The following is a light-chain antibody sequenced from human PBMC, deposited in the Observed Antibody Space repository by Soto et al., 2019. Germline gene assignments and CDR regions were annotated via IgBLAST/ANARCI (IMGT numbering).Light chain of an antibody. Sequence: QSALTQPAPVSGSPGQSITISCTGTSSDVGSYNLVSWYQQHPGKAPKLMIYEVSNRPSGVSDRFSGSKSGNTASLIISGLQAEDEADYYCSSQTGSATMVFGGGTQLTVL. V-gene: IGLV2-14*02. CDR1: SSDVGSYNL. CDR3: SSQTGSATMV. J-gene: IGLJ2*01. CDR2: EVS.